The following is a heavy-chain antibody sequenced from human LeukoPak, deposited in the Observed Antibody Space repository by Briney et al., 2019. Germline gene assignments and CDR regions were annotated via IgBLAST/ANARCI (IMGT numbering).Heavy chain of an antibody. CDR1: GGSISSYY. D-gene: IGHD3-3*01. CDR2: IYYSGST. V-gene: IGHV4-59*01. J-gene: IGHJ3*02. Sequence: SETLSLTCTVSGGSISSYYWSWIRQPPGKGLEWIGYIYYSGSTNYNPSLKSRVTISVDTSKNQFSLKLSSVTAADTAVYYCARGKGVTILGVTKENAFDIWGQGTMVTVSS. CDR3: ARGKGVTILGVTKENAFDI.